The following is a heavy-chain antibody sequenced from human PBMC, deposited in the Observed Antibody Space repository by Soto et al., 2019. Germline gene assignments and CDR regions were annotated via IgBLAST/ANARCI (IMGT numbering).Heavy chain of an antibody. CDR1: GFTFSTYG. D-gene: IGHD3-3*01. V-gene: IGHV3-30*18. CDR3: AKGAVQDLWSGYYTLFDY. Sequence: QVQLVESGGGVVQPGRSLRLSCAASGFTFSTYGMHWVRQAPGKGLEWVAVISYDAKHKYYADSLKGRFTISRDNSKNTLYLQMNSLRAEDTAVYYCAKGAVQDLWSGYYTLFDYWGQGTLVTVSS. CDR2: ISYDAKHK. J-gene: IGHJ4*02.